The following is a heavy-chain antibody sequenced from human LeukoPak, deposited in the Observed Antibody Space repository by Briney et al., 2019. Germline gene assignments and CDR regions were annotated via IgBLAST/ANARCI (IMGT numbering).Heavy chain of an antibody. J-gene: IGHJ4*02. D-gene: IGHD3-22*01. CDR2: ISSSSSYI. V-gene: IGHV3-21*04. CDR1: GFTVSSNY. CDR3: ATPLDYYDSSAYHQGGD. Sequence: GGSLRLSCAASGFTVSSNYMSWVRQAPGKGLEWVSSISSSSSYIYYADSVKGRFTISRDNAKNSLFLQMNSLRAEDTAVYYCATPLDYYDSSAYHQGGDWGQGTLVTVPS.